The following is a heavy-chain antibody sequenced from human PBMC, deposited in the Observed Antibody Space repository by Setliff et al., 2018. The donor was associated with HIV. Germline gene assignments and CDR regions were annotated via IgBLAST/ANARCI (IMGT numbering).Heavy chain of an antibody. CDR1: GYAFNGYN. CDR3: ARAAGLWFGEPFDY. CDR2: VNPKNGDT. D-gene: IGHD3-10*01. V-gene: IGHV1-2*02. Sequence: ASVKVSCKASGYAFNGYNVHWVRQAPGQGLEWMGWVNPKNGDTSYAQKLQGRVTMASDTSINTSYMELSSLRSDDTAIYYCARAAGLWFGEPFDYWGRGSLVTVS. J-gene: IGHJ4*02.